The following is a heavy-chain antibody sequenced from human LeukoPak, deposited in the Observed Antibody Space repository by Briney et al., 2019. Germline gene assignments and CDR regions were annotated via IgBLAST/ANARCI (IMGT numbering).Heavy chain of an antibody. J-gene: IGHJ5*02. D-gene: IGHD4-17*01. V-gene: IGHV1-46*01. CDR1: GYTFTSYY. CDR3: ARVLGTVTTHKPRGWFDP. Sequence: ASVKVSCKASGYTFTSYYMHWVRQAPGQGLEWMGIINPSGGSTSYAQKFQGRVTMTRDTSTSTVYMELSSLRSEDTAVYYCARVLGTVTTHKPRGWFDPSGQGTLVTVSS. CDR2: INPSGGST.